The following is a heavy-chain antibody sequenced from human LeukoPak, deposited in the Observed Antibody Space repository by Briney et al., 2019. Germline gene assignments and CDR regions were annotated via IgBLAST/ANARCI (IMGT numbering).Heavy chain of an antibody. CDR1: GGSISSYY. CDR3: ARVVYSSSFFAFDI. V-gene: IGHV4-59*01. CDR2: IYYSGST. D-gene: IGHD6-13*01. Sequence: PSETLSLTCTVSGGSISSYYWSWLRQPPGKGLEWIGYIYYSGSTNYNPSLKSRVTISVDTSKNQFSLKLSSVTAADTAVYYCARVVYSSSFFAFDIWGQGTMVTVSS. J-gene: IGHJ3*02.